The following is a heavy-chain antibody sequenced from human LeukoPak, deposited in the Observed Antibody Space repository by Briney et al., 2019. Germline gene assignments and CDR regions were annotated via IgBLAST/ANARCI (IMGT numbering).Heavy chain of an antibody. CDR1: GFTFSSYG. V-gene: IGHV3-33*01. CDR2: IWSAGRNK. D-gene: IGHD4-17*01. J-gene: IGHJ3*02. Sequence: GSLRLSCAASGFTFSSYGMHWVRQAPGKGLEWVAVIWSAGRNKYYADSVKGRFTISRDNSKNTLYLQMNSLRAEDTAVYYCARGLTTDDAFDIWGQGRMVTVSS. CDR3: ARGLTTDDAFDI.